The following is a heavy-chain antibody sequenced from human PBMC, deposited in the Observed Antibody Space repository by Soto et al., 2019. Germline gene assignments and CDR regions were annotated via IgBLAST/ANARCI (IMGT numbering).Heavy chain of an antibody. CDR2: ISAYNGKT. Sequence: ASGKVSCKASGYTFTSYGISWVRQAPGQGLEWMGWISAYNGKTNYAQKHQGRVTITADESTSTAYMELSSLRSEDTAVYYCARDIGGLDYWGQGTLVTVSS. V-gene: IGHV1-18*01. CDR1: GYTFTSYG. D-gene: IGHD2-15*01. CDR3: ARDIGGLDY. J-gene: IGHJ4*02.